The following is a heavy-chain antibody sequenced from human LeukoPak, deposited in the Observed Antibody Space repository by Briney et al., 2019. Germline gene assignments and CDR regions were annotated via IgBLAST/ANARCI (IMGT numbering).Heavy chain of an antibody. Sequence: GGSLRLSCAASGFTFSSYAMHWVRQAPGKGLEWVAVISYDGSNKYYADSVKGRFTISRDNSKNTLYLQMNSVRDEDTAVYYCARVVDYGWFDPWGQGTLVAVSS. CDR3: ARVVDYGWFDP. D-gene: IGHD3-16*01. V-gene: IGHV3-30*07. J-gene: IGHJ5*02. CDR1: GFTFSSYA. CDR2: ISYDGSNK.